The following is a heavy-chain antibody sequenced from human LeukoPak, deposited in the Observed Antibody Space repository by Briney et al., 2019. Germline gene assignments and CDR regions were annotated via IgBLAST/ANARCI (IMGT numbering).Heavy chain of an antibody. Sequence: PGRSLRLSCAASGFTFSSYGMHWVRQAPGKGPEWVAVISYDGSNKYYADSVKGRFTISRDNSKNTLYLQMNSLRAEDTAVYYCAKAVGSSGWYEGVEYWGQGTLVTGSS. CDR1: GFTFSSYG. V-gene: IGHV3-30*18. CDR3: AKAVGSSGWYEGVEY. CDR2: ISYDGSNK. J-gene: IGHJ4*02. D-gene: IGHD6-19*01.